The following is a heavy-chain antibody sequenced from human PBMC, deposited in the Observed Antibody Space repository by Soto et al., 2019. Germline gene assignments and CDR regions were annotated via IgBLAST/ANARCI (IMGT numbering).Heavy chain of an antibody. CDR2: ISSRSDYI. Sequence: EVQLVESGGGLVKPGGSLRLSCAASGFTFSSYSINLVRQAPGKGLEWVSAISSRSDYIYYAVSVKGRVTISRDNAKNALYLQMTSLTAEDPDVYYCARSTPVRGYASRSGDYWGQGPLVTVSS. CDR1: GFTFSSYS. CDR3: ARSTPVRGYASRSGDY. D-gene: IGHD5-12*01. V-gene: IGHV3-21*01. J-gene: IGHJ4*02.